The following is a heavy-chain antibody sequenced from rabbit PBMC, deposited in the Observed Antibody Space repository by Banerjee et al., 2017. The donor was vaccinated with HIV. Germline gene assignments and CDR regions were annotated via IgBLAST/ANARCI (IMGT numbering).Heavy chain of an antibody. CDR2: IGTGGGST. CDR3: ARGVSTSGRGYGL. D-gene: IGHD4-1*01. J-gene: IGHJ3*01. Sequence: QEQLEESGGGLVKPEGSLTLTCKASGFDLSSGYDVCWVRQAPGKGLEWIACIGTGGGSTWYASWVNGRFTIAKTSSTTVALQMTSLTAADTSTYFCARGVSTSGRGYGLWGQGTLVTVS. V-gene: IGHV1S45*01. CDR1: GFDLSSGYD.